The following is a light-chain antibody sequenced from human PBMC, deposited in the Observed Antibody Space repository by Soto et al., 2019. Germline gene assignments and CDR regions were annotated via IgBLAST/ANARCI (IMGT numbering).Light chain of an antibody. V-gene: IGKV1-5*03. CDR2: KAS. J-gene: IGKJ1*01. CDR1: QSIGSW. CDR3: QKYSTFPWT. Sequence: DIQLTHSPSTLSASIGDRVTITCRASQSIGSWLAWYQQRPGKAPNVLIYKASNLERGVPSRFSGSGSETEFTLTISSLQPEDFATYYCQKYSTFPWTFGQGTKVEL.